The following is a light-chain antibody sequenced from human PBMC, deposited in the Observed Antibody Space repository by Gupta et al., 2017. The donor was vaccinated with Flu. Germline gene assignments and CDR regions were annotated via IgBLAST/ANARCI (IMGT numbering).Light chain of an antibody. CDR3: QQYYSTPRT. CDR2: WAS. Sequence: DIVMTQSPDSLAVSLGERATINCKSSQSVLYSSNNKNYLAWYQQKPGQPPKLLIYWASTRESGVPDRFSGSGSGTDFTLTISSRQAEDVAVYYCQQYYSTPRTFGQGTXVEIK. CDR1: QSVLYSSNNKNY. J-gene: IGKJ1*01. V-gene: IGKV4-1*01.